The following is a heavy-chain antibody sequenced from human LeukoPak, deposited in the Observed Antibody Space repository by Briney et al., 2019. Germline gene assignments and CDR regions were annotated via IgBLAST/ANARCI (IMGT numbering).Heavy chain of an antibody. CDR3: ARGFGGNPGDLDY. CDR2: IYYSGTT. J-gene: IGHJ4*02. Sequence: SETLSLTCTVSSGSISNYYWTWIRQHPGKGLEWIGNIYYSGTTYYNPSLKGRVTIPVDTSKNQFSLKLSSVTAADSAVYYCARGFGGNPGDLDYWGQGTLVTVSS. D-gene: IGHD4-23*01. CDR1: SGSISNYY. V-gene: IGHV4-31*03.